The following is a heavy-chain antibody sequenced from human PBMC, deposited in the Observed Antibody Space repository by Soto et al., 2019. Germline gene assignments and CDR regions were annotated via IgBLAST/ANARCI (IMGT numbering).Heavy chain of an antibody. D-gene: IGHD3-3*01. CDR1: GGSISSYY. J-gene: IGHJ5*02. Sequence: SETLSLTCTVSGGSISSYYWSWIRQPPGKGLEWIGYIYYSGSTNYNPSLKSRVTISVDTSKNQFSLKLSSVTAADTTVYYCARVLFGRGNWFDPWGQGTLVTVSS. CDR3: ARVLFGRGNWFDP. CDR2: IYYSGST. V-gene: IGHV4-59*01.